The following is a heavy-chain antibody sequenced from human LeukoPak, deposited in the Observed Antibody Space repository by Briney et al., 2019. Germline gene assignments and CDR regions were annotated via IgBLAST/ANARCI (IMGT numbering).Heavy chain of an antibody. D-gene: IGHD4-17*01. CDR1: GFTFRSHG. CDR2: ISSSADRI. CDR3: ARANPTTPIYYFDF. V-gene: IGHV3-48*01. Sequence: GGSLRLSCVGFGFTFRSHGMNWVRQAPGKGLEWISYISSSADRIYYADSVRGRLAISSDNDRNSLFLEMNTLRAEDTAVYYCARANPTTPIYYFDFWGRGTLVTVSS. J-gene: IGHJ4*02.